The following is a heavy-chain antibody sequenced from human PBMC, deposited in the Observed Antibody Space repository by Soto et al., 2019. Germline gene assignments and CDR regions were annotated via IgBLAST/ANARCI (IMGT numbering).Heavy chain of an antibody. D-gene: IGHD3-3*01. CDR1: GFTFSSYA. J-gene: IGHJ4*02. Sequence: SLRLSCAASGFTFSSYAMSWARQAPGKGLDWVSGISGSGGTTYYADSVKGRFTISRDNPKNTVYVQMNSLRPEDTAIYYCAKERNDFWSGTTGGFDHWGQGLLVTVSS. CDR3: AKERNDFWSGTTGGFDH. CDR2: ISGSGGTT. V-gene: IGHV3-23*01.